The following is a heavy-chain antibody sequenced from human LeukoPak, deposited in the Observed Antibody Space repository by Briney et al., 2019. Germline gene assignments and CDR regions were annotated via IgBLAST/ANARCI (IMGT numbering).Heavy chain of an antibody. CDR1: GFTFSSYS. Sequence: GGSLRLSCAASGFTFSSYSMSWVRQAPGKGLEWVSSISSSSSYIYYADSVKGRFTISRDNSKNTLYLQMNSLRAEDTAVYYCAKDRRIWFGELLSPGAYWGQGTLVTVSS. D-gene: IGHD3-10*01. CDR3: AKDRRIWFGELLSPGAY. V-gene: IGHV3-21*01. CDR2: ISSSSSYI. J-gene: IGHJ4*02.